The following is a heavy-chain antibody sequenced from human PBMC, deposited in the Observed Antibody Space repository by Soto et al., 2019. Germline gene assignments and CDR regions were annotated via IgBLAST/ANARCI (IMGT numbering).Heavy chain of an antibody. CDR2: ITSGAGST. D-gene: IGHD5-18*01. Sequence: GGSLRLSCAASGFTFSNYAMSWVRQAPGKGLEWVSGITSGAGSTYYADSVKGRFTISRDNSKSTLYLQMNSLRADDTALYYCAVDTSMVPPYHYGMDVWGQGTTVTVSS. V-gene: IGHV3-23*01. J-gene: IGHJ6*02. CDR1: GFTFSNYA. CDR3: AVDTSMVPPYHYGMDV.